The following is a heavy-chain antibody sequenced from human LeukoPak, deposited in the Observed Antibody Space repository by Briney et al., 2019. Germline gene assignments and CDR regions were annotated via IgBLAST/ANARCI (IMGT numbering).Heavy chain of an antibody. V-gene: IGHV3-53*01. J-gene: IGHJ3*02. D-gene: IGHD1-26*01. CDR3: ASEVGHDAFDI. CDR2: IYSGGST. Sequence: PGGSLRLSCAASGFTFDDYGMSWVRQAPGKGLEWVSVIYSGGSTYYADSVKGRFTISRDNSKNTLYLQMNSLRAEDTAVYYCASEVGHDAFDIWGQGTMVTVSS. CDR1: GFTFDDYG.